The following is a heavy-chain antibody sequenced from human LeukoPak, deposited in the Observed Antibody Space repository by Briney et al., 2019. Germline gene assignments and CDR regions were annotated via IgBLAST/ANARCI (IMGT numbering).Heavy chain of an antibody. CDR2: INQDGSEK. Sequence: PGGSLRLSCAASGFTFRNYWMSWVRQAPGKGLEWVATINQDGSEKYHVDSVTGRFTTSRDNAENSLFLQLNSLRAEDTAVYYCARDVFCGGDCYSPKSNWGQGTLVTVSS. D-gene: IGHD2-21*02. CDR1: GFTFRNYW. CDR3: ARDVFCGGDCYSPKSN. J-gene: IGHJ4*02. V-gene: IGHV3-7*01.